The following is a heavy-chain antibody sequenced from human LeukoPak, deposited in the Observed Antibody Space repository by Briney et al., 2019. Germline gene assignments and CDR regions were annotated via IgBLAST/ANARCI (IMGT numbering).Heavy chain of an antibody. CDR2: IIPIFGTA. V-gene: IGHV1-69*05. CDR3: ARDAEMATITGHEGYYYYMDV. CDR1: GGTFSSYA. D-gene: IGHD5-24*01. J-gene: IGHJ6*03. Sequence: SVKVSCKASGGTFSSYAISWVRQAPAQGLEWMGGIIPIFGTANYAQKFQDRVTITTDESTSTAYMELSSLRSEDTAVYYCARDAEMATITGHEGYYYYMDVWGKGTTGTVSS.